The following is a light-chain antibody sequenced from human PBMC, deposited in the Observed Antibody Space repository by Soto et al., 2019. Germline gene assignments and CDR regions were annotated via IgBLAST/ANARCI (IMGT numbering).Light chain of an antibody. CDR1: QSVSSN. CDR3: QQYNNWPPLT. CDR2: GAS. J-gene: IGKJ5*01. V-gene: IGKV3-15*01. Sequence: VMTQSPANMSMSPGERATLSCRASQSVSSNLAWYQQKPGQAPRLLIYGASTRATGIPARFSGSGSGTEFTLTISSLQSEDFAVYYCQQYNNWPPLTFGQGTRLEIK.